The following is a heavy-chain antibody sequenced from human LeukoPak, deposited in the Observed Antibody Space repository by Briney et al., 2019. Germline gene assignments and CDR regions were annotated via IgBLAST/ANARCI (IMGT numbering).Heavy chain of an antibody. CDR2: INHSGST. Sequence: PSETLSLTCTVSGGSISSSSYYWGWIRQPPGKGLEWIGEINHSGSTNYNPSLKSRVTISVDTSKNQFSLKLSSVTAADTAVYYCARGVGVRAAAGKRYYYYYMDVWGKGTTVTVSS. D-gene: IGHD6-13*01. J-gene: IGHJ6*03. V-gene: IGHV4-39*07. CDR1: GGSISSSSYY. CDR3: ARGVGVRAAAGKRYYYYYMDV.